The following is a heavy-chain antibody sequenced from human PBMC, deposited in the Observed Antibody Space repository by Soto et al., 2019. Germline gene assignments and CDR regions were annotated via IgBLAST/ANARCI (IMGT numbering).Heavy chain of an antibody. CDR1: GFTFISYA. V-gene: IGHV3-23*01. J-gene: IGHJ4*02. Sequence: XASLRLSCAASGFTFISYAMSWLPQAPGKGLDWVSAISGSGGSTYYADSVKGRFTISRDNSKNTLYLQMNSLRAEDTAVYYCAKDIRWLMITFGGVPIPSNRLDYWGQGTLVTVSS. CDR2: ISGSGGST. CDR3: AKDIRWLMITFGGVPIPSNRLDY. D-gene: IGHD3-16*01.